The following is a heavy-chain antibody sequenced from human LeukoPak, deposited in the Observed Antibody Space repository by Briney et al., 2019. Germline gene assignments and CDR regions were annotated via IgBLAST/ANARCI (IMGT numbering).Heavy chain of an antibody. CDR1: GWRFTNYW. J-gene: IGHJ4*02. CDR3: ARALVYTIPYFDY. V-gene: IGHV5-51*01. D-gene: IGHD2-8*01. CDR2: IYPGDSET. Sequence: EESLKISCKGSGWRFTNYWIGWVRQMPGKGLEWMGIIYPGDSETRYSPPFQGQVTVSADKSINTAYLQWSSLKASDTAMYYCARALVYTIPYFDYWGQGTLVTVSS.